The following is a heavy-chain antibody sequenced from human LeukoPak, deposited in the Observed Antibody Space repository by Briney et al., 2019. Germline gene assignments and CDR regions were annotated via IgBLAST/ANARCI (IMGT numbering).Heavy chain of an antibody. CDR3: ARGPFVGYSGYDYVDY. J-gene: IGHJ4*02. V-gene: IGHV1-69*05. Sequence: VASVKVSCKASGGTFSSYAISWVGQAPGQGLEWMGGIIPIFGTANYAQKFQGRVTITTDESTSTAYMELSSLRSEDTAVYYCARGPFVGYSGYDYVDYWGQGTLVTVSS. CDR1: GGTFSSYA. CDR2: IIPIFGTA. D-gene: IGHD5-12*01.